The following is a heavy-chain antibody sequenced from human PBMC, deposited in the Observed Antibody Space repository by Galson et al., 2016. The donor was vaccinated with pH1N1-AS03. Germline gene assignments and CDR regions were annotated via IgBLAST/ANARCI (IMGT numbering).Heavy chain of an antibody. V-gene: IGHV1-2*04. Sequence: SVKVSCKASGYIFTGFYVHWVRQAPGQGLEWMGWINTDSGVTNYAQKFEAWATMTRDTSVSTAYVELYGLKSDDTAVYYCARDPRGPCTSATCPTTYYFGMDVWGQGTTVIVSS. CDR1: GYIFTGFY. D-gene: IGHD2-2*01. J-gene: IGHJ6*02. CDR2: INTDSGVT. CDR3: ARDPRGPCTSATCPTTYYFGMDV.